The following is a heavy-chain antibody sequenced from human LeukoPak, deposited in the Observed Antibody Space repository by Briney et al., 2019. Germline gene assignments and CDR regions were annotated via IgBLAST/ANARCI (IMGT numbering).Heavy chain of an antibody. Sequence: GGSRRLSWAAPGFTFSSYTRSGVRQVPGKGWGWVSAMSGSGSRTSSPAPVKGRFTISRDNSKTPLYLQMTSLRAEAPAVYSCPNLPSGYSYRCPDWGQGTLVTVSS. V-gene: IGHV3-23*01. CDR2: MSGSGSRT. CDR1: GFTFSSYT. CDR3: PNLPSGYSYRCPD. D-gene: IGHD5-18*01. J-gene: IGHJ4*02.